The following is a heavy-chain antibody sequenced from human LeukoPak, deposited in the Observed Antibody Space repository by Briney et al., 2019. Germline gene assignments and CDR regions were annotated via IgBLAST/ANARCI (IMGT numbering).Heavy chain of an antibody. CDR2: ISAYNGNT. Sequence: ASVKVSCKASGYTFTNFGINWVRQAPGQGLEWMGWISAYNGNTNYGQKFQGRVTMTTDTSTSTAYMDLRSLRPDDTAVYYCARVITNDAFDIWGQGTMVTVSS. CDR3: ARVITNDAFDI. D-gene: IGHD3-22*01. CDR1: GYTFTNFG. J-gene: IGHJ3*02. V-gene: IGHV1-18*01.